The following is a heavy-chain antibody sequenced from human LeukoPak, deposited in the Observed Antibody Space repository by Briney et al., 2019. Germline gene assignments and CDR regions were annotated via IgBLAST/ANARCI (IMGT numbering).Heavy chain of an antibody. CDR2: IRSKADGGTT. J-gene: IGHJ4*02. V-gene: IGHV3-49*03. D-gene: IGHD6-6*01. CDR3: ARDDRPSGHDFDY. CDR1: GFTFRDYN. Sequence: PGGSLRLSRTASGFTFRDYNINWFRQAPGRGLEWVGFIRSKADGGTTEYAASVKGRFTISRDDSKNVAYLQINNLRAEDTALYYCARDDRPSGHDFDYWGQGTLVTVSS.